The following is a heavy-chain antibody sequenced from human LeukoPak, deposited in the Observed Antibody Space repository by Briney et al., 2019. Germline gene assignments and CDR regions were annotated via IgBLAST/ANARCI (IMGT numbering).Heavy chain of an antibody. Sequence: SMNWVRQAPGKGLEWVSSISSSSSYIYYADSVKGRFTISRDNAKNSLYLQMNSLRAEDTAVYYCTTRTSVQDRITMVRGVIPVWGKGTTVTISS. CDR1: S. CDR3: TTRTSVQDRITMVRGVIPV. D-gene: IGHD3-10*01. V-gene: IGHV3-21*01. J-gene: IGHJ6*04. CDR2: ISSSSSYI.